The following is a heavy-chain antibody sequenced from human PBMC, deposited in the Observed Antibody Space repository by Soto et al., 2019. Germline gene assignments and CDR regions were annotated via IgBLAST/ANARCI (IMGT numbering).Heavy chain of an antibody. CDR1: GYSFTSYW. J-gene: IGHJ5*02. V-gene: IGHV5-51*01. CDR2: IYPGDSDT. D-gene: IGHD3-22*01. CDR3: ARNGGYYYDSSGHEIT. Sequence: PGESLKISCKGSGYSFTSYWIGWVRQMPGKGLEWMGIIYPGDSDTRYSPSFQGQVTISADKSISTAYLQWSSLKASDTAMYYCARNGGYYYDSSGHEITLGQGTLVTVSS.